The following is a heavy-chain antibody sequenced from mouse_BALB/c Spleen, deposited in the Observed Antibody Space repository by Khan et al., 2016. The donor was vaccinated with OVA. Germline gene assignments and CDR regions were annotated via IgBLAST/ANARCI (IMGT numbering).Heavy chain of an antibody. J-gene: IGHJ4*01. CDR2: ISSTGGT. CDR1: GYSITSDYA. D-gene: IGHD2-14*01. CDR3: ARSLYYSYGYALDC. V-gene: IGHV3-2*02. Sequence: EVKLLESGPGLVKPSQSLSLTCPVTGYSITSDYAWNWIRQFPGNILEWMGYISSTGGTSYNPSLKSRISITRDTSKNQFFLQLKSVTAEDTATYYCARSLYYSYGYALDCWGRGTLVTVAS.